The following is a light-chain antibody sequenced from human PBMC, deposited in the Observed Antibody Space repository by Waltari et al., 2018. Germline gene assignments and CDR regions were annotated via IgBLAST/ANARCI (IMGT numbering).Light chain of an antibody. CDR2: GNS. CDR3: QSYDNSLTGSVV. J-gene: IGLJ2*01. V-gene: IGLV1-40*01. Sequence: QRVTISCTGTSSNIGAGYDVQWYQQLPGTAPKLLIYGNSNRPSGVPDRFSASKSGTSASLAINGLQAEDESDYYCQSYDNSLTGSVVFGGGTRLTVL. CDR1: SSNIGAGYD.